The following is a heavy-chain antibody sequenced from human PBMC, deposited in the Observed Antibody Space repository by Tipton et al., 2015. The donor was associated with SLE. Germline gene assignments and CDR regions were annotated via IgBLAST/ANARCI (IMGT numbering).Heavy chain of an antibody. D-gene: IGHD4-17*01. V-gene: IGHV4-31*03. CDR1: GGSISSGGYY. CDR3: ARPGQVTNAFDI. Sequence: LRLSCTVSGGSISSGGYYWSWIRQHPGKGLEWIGYIYYSGSTYYNPSLKSRVTISVDTSKNQFSLKLSSVTAADTAVYYCARPGQVTNAFDIWGQGTMVTVSS. J-gene: IGHJ3*02. CDR2: IYYSGST.